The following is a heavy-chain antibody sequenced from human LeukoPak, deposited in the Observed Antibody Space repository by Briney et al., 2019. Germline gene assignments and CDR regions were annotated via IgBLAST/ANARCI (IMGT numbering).Heavy chain of an antibody. D-gene: IGHD4/OR15-4a*01. CDR2: IWFDGSNK. CDR1: GFIFSTYG. Sequence: GGSLRLSCAASGFIFSTYGMHWVRQAPGKWLEWVAVIWFDGSNKYYAYSVKGRFTISRDNSKNTLYLQMSSLRAEDTAVYYCARDRLGLYYFDYWGQGTLVTVSS. J-gene: IGHJ4*02. CDR3: ARDRLGLYYFDY. V-gene: IGHV3-33*01.